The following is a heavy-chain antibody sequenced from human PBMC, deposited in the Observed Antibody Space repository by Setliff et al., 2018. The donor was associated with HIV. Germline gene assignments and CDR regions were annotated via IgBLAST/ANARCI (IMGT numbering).Heavy chain of an antibody. D-gene: IGHD3-22*01. CDR3: ARGDTYYHDRSGYVKSALDAFDI. CDR2: VHTSGST. CDR1: GGSISDFY. V-gene: IGHV4-4*08. Sequence: SETLSLTCDVSGGSISDFYWSWIRQSPRWGLEWIGYVHTSGSTYYNPSLKSRVIISVDMSKNQFSLNLNSVTAADTAVYHCARGDTYYHDRSGYVKSALDAFDIWGRGTLVTVSS. J-gene: IGHJ3*02.